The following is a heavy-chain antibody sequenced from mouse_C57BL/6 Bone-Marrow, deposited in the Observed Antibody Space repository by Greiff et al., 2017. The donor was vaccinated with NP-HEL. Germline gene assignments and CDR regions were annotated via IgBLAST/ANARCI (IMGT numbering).Heavy chain of an antibody. CDR1: GFSLTSYG. Sequence: VKLMESGPGLVQPSQSLSITCTVSGFSLTSYGVHWVRQSPGKGLEWLGVIWRGGSTDYNAAFMSRLSITKDNSKSQVVFKMNSLQADDTAIYYCAKKPDYGSSYDAKDYWGQGTSVTVSS. J-gene: IGHJ4*01. V-gene: IGHV2-5*01. CDR2: IWRGGST. CDR3: AKKPDYGSSYDAKDY. D-gene: IGHD1-1*01.